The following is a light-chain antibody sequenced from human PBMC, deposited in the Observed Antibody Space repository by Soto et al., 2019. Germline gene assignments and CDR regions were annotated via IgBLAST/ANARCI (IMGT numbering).Light chain of an antibody. CDR1: SSTVGGFNV. CDR2: EGI. V-gene: IGLV2-23*01. CDR3: CSYVGATTYV. J-gene: IGLJ1*01. Sequence: ALTHPASVCGFPGQSITISCTGTSSTVGGFNVVSWYQQHPGKAPKVIIYEGIKRPSGVSNRFSGSNSRSTASLTISGLQAEEEADYYCCSYVGATTYVFGTGTKVTVL.